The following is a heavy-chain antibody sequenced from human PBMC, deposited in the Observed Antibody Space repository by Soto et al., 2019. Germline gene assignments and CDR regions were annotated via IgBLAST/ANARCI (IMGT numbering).Heavy chain of an antibody. V-gene: IGHV1-69*13. J-gene: IGHJ4*02. D-gene: IGHD6-6*01. CDR2: IIPIFGTA. CDR1: GGTFSSYA. CDR3: ISSSSRGVFYFDY. Sequence: EASVKVSCKASGGTFSSYAISWVRQAPGQGLEWMGGIIPIFGTANYAQKFQGRVTITADESTSTAYMELSSLRSEDTAVYYCISSSSRGVFYFDYWGQGTLVTVSS.